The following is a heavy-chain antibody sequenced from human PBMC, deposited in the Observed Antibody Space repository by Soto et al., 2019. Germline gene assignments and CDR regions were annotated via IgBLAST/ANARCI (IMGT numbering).Heavy chain of an antibody. D-gene: IGHD5-12*01. J-gene: IGHJ2*01. CDR2: INGGNGYT. CDR1: GYSFITYT. CDR3: AGNRDGFINRPYWFFDL. Sequence: ASVKVSCKASGYSFITYTMHWVRQAPGQRLEWMGWINGGNGYTRSAQTFQGRVTFTRDTSANTAYMELSSLRSEDTAVYYCAGNRDGFINRPYWFFDLWGRGTLVTVSS. V-gene: IGHV1-3*01.